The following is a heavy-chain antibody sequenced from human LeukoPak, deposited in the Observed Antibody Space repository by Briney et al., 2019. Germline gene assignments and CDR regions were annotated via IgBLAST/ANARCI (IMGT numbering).Heavy chain of an antibody. D-gene: IGHD3-22*01. J-gene: IGHJ1*01. CDR2: IYYSGST. Sequence: PSETLSLTCTDSGGSISSYYWSWIRQPPGKGLEWIGYIYYSGSTNYNPSLKSRVTISVDTSKNQFSLKLSSVTAADTAVYYCARSRGIVASPGDFQHWGQGTLVTVSS. CDR3: ARSRGIVASPGDFQH. CDR1: GGSISSYY. V-gene: IGHV4-59*01.